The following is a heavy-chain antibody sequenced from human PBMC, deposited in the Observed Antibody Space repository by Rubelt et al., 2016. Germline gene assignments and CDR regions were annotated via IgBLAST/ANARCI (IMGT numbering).Heavy chain of an antibody. CDR1: GFTFSTYA. Sequence: GGGVVQPGRSLRLSCAASGFTFSTYALHWVRQAPGKGLEWVAVIWNDGSSQYYAASVKGRFIISRDNSKNILYLQMSSLRVDDTAIYYCAKVEDTSLFDHWGQGTLVTVSS. CDR3: AKVEDTSLFDH. D-gene: IGHD5-18*01. V-gene: IGHV3-30-3*01. J-gene: IGHJ4*02. CDR2: IWNDGSSQ.